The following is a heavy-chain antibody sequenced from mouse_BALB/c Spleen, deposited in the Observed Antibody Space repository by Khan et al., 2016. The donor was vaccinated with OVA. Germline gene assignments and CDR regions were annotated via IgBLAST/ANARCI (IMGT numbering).Heavy chain of an antibody. D-gene: IGHD1-3*01. CDR2: VNPRSGYT. V-gene: IGHV1-4*01. CDR1: GYTFTSNT. Sequence: QVQLMQSGAELARPGASVRMSCKASGYTFTSNTMHWVKQRPGQGLEWIGYVNPRSGYTNYNQNFKDQATLTADKSSRTAYMKLSSLTSEASAEYYYERRTTEYTEDYWGQGTTVTVSS. J-gene: IGHJ4*01. CDR3: ERRTTEYTEDY.